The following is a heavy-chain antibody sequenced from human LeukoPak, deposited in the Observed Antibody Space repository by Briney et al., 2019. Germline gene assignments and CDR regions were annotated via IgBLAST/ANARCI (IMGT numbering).Heavy chain of an antibody. V-gene: IGHV6-1*01. D-gene: IGHD5-12*01. CDR1: GDSVSSNSAA. Sequence: SQTLSLTCAISGDSVSSNSAAWNWIRQSPSRGLEWLGRTYYKSKWYNDYAVAVKSRITINPDTSKSQFSLQLNSVTPDDTAVYYCARVRYSGYYFYYYYVMDVWGKGTTVTVSS. J-gene: IGHJ6*04. CDR2: TYYKSKWYN. CDR3: ARVRYSGYYFYYYYVMDV.